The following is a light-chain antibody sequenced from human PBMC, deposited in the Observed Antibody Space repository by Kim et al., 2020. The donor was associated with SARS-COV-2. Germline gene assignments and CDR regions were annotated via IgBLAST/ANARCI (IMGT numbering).Light chain of an antibody. CDR2: AAS. Sequence: AIQMTQSPSSLSASVGDRVTVTCRASHDIRIDLAWYQQKPGKAPKLLIYAASKLQTGVPSRFSGSGSGTDFTLTISSLQPEDFGTYYCLQDNTFPYTFGQGTKLEIK. V-gene: IGKV1-6*02. J-gene: IGKJ2*01. CDR1: HDIRID. CDR3: LQDNTFPYT.